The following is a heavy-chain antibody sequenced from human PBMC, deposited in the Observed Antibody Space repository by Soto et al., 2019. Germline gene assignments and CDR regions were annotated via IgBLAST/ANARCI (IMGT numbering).Heavy chain of an antibody. CDR3: ATATSSWTINDY. CDR2: IHYSGIT. D-gene: IGHD6-13*01. J-gene: IGHJ4*02. V-gene: IGHV4-59*01. Sequence: SETLSLTCTVSGGSISSYYWSWIRQPPGRGLEWIGYIHYSGITNYNPSLKSRVTISVDTSKSQFSLRLSSVTAADTAVYYCATATSSWTINDYWGQGTLVTVSS. CDR1: GGSISSYY.